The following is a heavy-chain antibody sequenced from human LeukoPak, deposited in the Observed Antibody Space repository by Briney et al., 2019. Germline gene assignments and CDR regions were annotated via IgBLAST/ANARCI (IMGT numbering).Heavy chain of an antibody. CDR2: FDPEDGET. V-gene: IGHV1-24*01. J-gene: IGHJ4*02. CDR1: GYTLTELS. D-gene: IGHD2-21*02. CDR3: ARVSCGGDCYPDY. Sequence: ASVKVSCKVSGYTLTELSMHWVRQAPGKGLEWMGGFDPEDGETIYAQKFQGRVTMTEDTSTDTAYMELRSLRSDDTAVYYCARVSCGGDCYPDYWGQGTLVTVSS.